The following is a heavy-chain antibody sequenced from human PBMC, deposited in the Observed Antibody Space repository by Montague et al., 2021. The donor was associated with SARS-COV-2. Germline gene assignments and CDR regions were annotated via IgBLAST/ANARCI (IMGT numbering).Heavy chain of an antibody. CDR2: ITYDGIDK. CDR1: GFIFSNFA. Sequence: SLRLSCAASGFIFSNFAFHWVRQAPGKGLEWVALITYDGIDKFYADSVKGRFTISRDNSKNTLYLRMNSLTPEDTAIYYCARDRVPPDYGDASDLWGHGTLVTVSS. CDR3: ARDRVPPDYGDASDL. J-gene: IGHJ3*01. D-gene: IGHD4/OR15-4a*01. V-gene: IGHV3-30*04.